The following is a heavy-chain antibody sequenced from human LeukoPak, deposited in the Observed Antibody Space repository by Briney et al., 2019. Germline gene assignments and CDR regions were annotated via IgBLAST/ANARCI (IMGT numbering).Heavy chain of an antibody. V-gene: IGHV1-2*06. J-gene: IGHJ4*02. Sequence: ASVKVSCKASGYTFTDYYMHWVRQAPGQGLEWMGRINPNSGGTNYAQKFHGRVTMTRDTSINTAYMGLSRLRSDDTAVYYCAADKKLGDFDYWGQGTLVTVSS. CDR2: INPNSGGT. CDR3: AADKKLGDFDY. CDR1: GYTFTDYY. D-gene: IGHD7-27*01.